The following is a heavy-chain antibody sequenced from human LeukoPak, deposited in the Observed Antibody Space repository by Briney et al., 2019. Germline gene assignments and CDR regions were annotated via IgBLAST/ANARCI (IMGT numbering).Heavy chain of an antibody. CDR3: AKESVPESGSYTT. V-gene: IGHV1-46*01. Sequence: ASVKVSCTASGYTFTSYNMHRVRQAPGQGLEWMGIITPSTGSTSTVHKFQGRVTMTRDTPPCTVPIGLCRLRAEDTGVYICAKESVPESGSYTTWGQGTLVTVSS. D-gene: IGHD1-26*01. CDR2: ITPSTGST. CDR1: GYTFTSYN. J-gene: IGHJ5*02.